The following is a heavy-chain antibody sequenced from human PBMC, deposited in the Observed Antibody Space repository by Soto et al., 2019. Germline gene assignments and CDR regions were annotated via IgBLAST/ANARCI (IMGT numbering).Heavy chain of an antibody. Sequence: SETLSLTCTVSGGSISSYYWSWIRQPPGKGLEWIGYIYYSGSTNYNPSLKSRVTISVDTSKNQFSLKLSSVTAADTAVYYCAWCYGSAIDYWGQGTLVTVSS. CDR2: IYYSGST. V-gene: IGHV4-59*08. D-gene: IGHD1-26*01. CDR1: GGSISSYY. J-gene: IGHJ4*02. CDR3: AWCYGSAIDY.